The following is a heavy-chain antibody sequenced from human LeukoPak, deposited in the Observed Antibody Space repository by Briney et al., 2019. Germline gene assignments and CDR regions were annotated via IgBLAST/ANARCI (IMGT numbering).Heavy chain of an antibody. D-gene: IGHD2/OR15-2a*01. J-gene: IGHJ4*02. CDR1: GFTFSDYY. CDR2: VSSNAIST. Sequence: GGSLRLSCAASGFTFSDYYMRWVRQAPGKGMEWLSYVSSNAISTHYAVSVKLRFTISSDNAKNSLYLQMNSLRGEDTAVYDCARDFQDRSMPIDFWGQGTLVTVSS. V-gene: IGHV3-11*01. CDR3: ARDFQDRSMPIDF.